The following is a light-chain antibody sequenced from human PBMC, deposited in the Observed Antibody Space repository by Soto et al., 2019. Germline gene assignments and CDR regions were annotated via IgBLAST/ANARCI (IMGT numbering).Light chain of an antibody. CDR3: GSYSSSSTLYV. CDR2: DVS. CDR1: SSDVGGSNY. Sequence: QSALTQPASVSGSPGQSITISCTGTSSDVGGSNYVSWYQQHPCKAPKLMIYDVSNRPSGVSTRFSGSKSGNTASLTISGLQAEDEADYYCGSYSSSSTLYVFGTGTKLTVL. J-gene: IGLJ1*01. V-gene: IGLV2-14*03.